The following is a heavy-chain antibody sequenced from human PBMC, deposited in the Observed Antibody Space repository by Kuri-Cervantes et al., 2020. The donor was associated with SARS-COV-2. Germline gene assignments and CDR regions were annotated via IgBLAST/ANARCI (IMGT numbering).Heavy chain of an antibody. Sequence: GESLKISCKASGYTFTGYYMHWVRQAPGQGLEWMGWINPNSGGTNYAQKFQGWVTMTRDTSISTAYMELSRLRSDDTAVYYCARSRHCSSTSCYGWFDPWGQGTLVTVPS. CDR3: ARSRHCSSTSCYGWFDP. J-gene: IGHJ5*02. V-gene: IGHV1-2*04. D-gene: IGHD2-2*01. CDR2: INPNSGGT. CDR1: GYTFTGYY.